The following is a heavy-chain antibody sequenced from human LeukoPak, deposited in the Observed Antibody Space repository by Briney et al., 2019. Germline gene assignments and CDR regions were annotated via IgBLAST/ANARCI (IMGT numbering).Heavy chain of an antibody. CDR1: GGSFSGYY. D-gene: IGHD2-15*01. CDR3: ARGRSVGGVGYYYYMDV. Sequence: PSETLSLTCAVYGGSFSGYYWSWIRQPPGKGLEWIGEINHSGSTNYNPSLKSRVTISVDTSKNQFSLKLSSVTAADTAVYYCARGRSVGGVGYYYYMDVWGKGTTVAVSS. V-gene: IGHV4-34*01. J-gene: IGHJ6*03. CDR2: INHSGST.